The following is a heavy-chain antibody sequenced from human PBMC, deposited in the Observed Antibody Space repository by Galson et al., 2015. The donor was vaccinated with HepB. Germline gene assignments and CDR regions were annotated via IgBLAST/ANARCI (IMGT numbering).Heavy chain of an antibody. D-gene: IGHD3/OR15-3a*01. Sequence: SLRLSCAASRFTFSLYSMHWVRQAPGKGLEWVSYTSSGIVAYYADSVKGRFTVSRDNAKNSLYLQMNSLRAEDTAVYYCARVSGWTGYRGRYFDLWGRGTLVTVSS. CDR2: TSSGIVA. CDR3: ARVSGWTGYRGRYFDL. V-gene: IGHV3-48*01. J-gene: IGHJ2*01. CDR1: RFTFSLYS.